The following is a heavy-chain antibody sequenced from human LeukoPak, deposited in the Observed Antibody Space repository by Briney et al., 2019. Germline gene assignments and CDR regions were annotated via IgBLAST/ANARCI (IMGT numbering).Heavy chain of an antibody. CDR3: ARFARGYSNYEPFDY. J-gene: IGHJ4*02. CDR1: GYTFTSYG. D-gene: IGHD4-11*01. CDR2: ISAYNGNT. V-gene: IGHV1-18*01. Sequence: ASVKVSCTASGYTFTSYGISWVRQAPGQGLEWMGWISAYNGNTNYAQKLQGRVTMTTDTSTSTAYMELRSLRPDDTAVYYCARFARGYSNYEPFDYWGQGTLVTVSS.